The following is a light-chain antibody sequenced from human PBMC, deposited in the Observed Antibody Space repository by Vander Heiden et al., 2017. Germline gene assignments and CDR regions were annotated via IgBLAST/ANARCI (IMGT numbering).Light chain of an antibody. CDR3: QQDSSYPLT. CDR2: KAS. J-gene: IGKJ4*01. Sequence: DIQMTQSPSTLSASVGDRVTITCRASQSTSSWLAWYQQKPGKAPNLLIYKASSLESGVPSRFSGSGSGTEFTLTISSLQPDDFATYYCQQDSSYPLTFGGGTKVDIK. CDR1: QSTSSW. V-gene: IGKV1-5*03.